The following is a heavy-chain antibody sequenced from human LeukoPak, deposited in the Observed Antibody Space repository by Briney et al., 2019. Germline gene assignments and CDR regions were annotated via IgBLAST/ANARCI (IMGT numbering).Heavy chain of an antibody. Sequence: ASVKVSCKASGYTFTGYYMHWVRQAPGQGGEGMGWINPNSGGTNYAQKFQGRVTITRDTAISTAYMELSRLRSDDTAVYYCARASYYYDSSGYYYPGDYWGQGTLVTVSS. J-gene: IGHJ4*02. CDR3: ARASYYYDSSGYYYPGDY. CDR2: INPNSGGT. CDR1: GYTFTGYY. D-gene: IGHD3-22*01. V-gene: IGHV1-2*02.